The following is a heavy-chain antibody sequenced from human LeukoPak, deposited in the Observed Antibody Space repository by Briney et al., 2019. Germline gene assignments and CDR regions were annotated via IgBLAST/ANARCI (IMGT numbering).Heavy chain of an antibody. CDR1: GGSISSYY. V-gene: IGHV4-4*07. Sequence: SETLSLTCTVSGGSISSYYWSWIRQPAGKGLEWIGRIYTSGSTNYNPSLKSRVTMSVDTSKNQFSLKLSSVTAADTAVYYCARSPHKYSSSKDFGYWGQGTLVTVSS. D-gene: IGHD6-6*01. CDR2: IYTSGST. CDR3: ARSPHKYSSSKDFGY. J-gene: IGHJ4*02.